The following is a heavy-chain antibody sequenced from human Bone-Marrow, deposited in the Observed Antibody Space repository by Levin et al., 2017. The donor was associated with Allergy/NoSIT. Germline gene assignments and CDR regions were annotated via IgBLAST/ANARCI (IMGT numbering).Heavy chain of an antibody. CDR1: GGSISSSSYY. CDR3: AREGEGTVDV. J-gene: IGHJ6*02. D-gene: IGHD3-16*01. CDR2: IYYRGNT. Sequence: SETLSLTCTVSGGSISSSSYYWGWIRQPPGMGLEWIGSIYYRGNTYYNPSLKSRVTISVDTFKSQFSLRLTSVTAADTAVYYCAREGEGTVDVRGQGTTVTVSS. V-gene: IGHV4-39*02.